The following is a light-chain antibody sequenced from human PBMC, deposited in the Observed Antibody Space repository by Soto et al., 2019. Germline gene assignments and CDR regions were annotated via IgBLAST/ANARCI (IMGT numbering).Light chain of an antibody. CDR2: VAS. Sequence: DIQMTQSPSSLSASVGDRVTITCRASQTISNSLNWYQQKPGKAPKLLISVASSLQTGVLSRFSGSGSGTDFTLTISSLQPEDFAAYYCQQSYSIPWTFGQGTKVEIK. CDR3: QQSYSIPWT. CDR1: QTISNS. V-gene: IGKV1-39*01. J-gene: IGKJ1*01.